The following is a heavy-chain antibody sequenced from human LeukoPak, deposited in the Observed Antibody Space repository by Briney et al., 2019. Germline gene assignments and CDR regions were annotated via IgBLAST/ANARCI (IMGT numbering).Heavy chain of an antibody. CDR3: ARHSPGSLSGNYVLDY. CDR1: GGSISSYY. Sequence: PSETLSLTCTVSGGSISSYYWSWIRQSPGKGLEWIGYIYYSGSTNYNPSLKSRVTISVDTSKNQFSLKLSSVTAADTAVYYCARHSPGSLSGNYVLDYWGQGTLVTVPS. CDR2: IYYSGST. D-gene: IGHD1-26*01. J-gene: IGHJ4*02. V-gene: IGHV4-59*08.